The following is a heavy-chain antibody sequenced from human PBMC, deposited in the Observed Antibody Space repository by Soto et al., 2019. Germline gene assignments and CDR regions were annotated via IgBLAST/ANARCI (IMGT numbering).Heavy chain of an antibody. CDR3: ARDRGSSWFDY. CDR1: GGSISSYY. V-gene: IGHV4-59*01. CDR2: IYYSGST. J-gene: IGHJ4*02. D-gene: IGHD6-13*01. Sequence: QVQLQESGPGLVKPSETLSLTCTVSGGSISSYYWSWIRQPPGKGLEWIGYIYYSGSTNYNPSLKSRVTISVDTSKNQFSLKLSSVTAADTAVYYCARDRGSSWFDYWGQGTLVTVSS.